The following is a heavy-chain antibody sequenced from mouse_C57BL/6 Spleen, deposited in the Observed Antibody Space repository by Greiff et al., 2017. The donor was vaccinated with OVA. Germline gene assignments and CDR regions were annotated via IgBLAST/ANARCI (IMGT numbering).Heavy chain of an antibody. CDR2: ISYSGST. J-gene: IGHJ2*01. CDR1: GYSITSGYD. CDR3: ARDSWDGYYCDY. D-gene: IGHD4-1*01. V-gene: IGHV3-1*01. Sequence: EVQGVESGPGMVKPSQSLSLTCTVTGYSITSGYDWHWIRHFPGNKLEWMGYISYSGSTNYNPSLKSRISITHDTSKNHFFLKLNSVTTEDTATYYCARDSWDGYYCDYWGQGTTLTVSS.